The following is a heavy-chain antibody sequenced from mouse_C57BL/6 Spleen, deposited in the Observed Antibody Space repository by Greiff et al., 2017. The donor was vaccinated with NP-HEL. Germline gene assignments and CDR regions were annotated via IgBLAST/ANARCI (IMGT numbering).Heavy chain of an antibody. CDR3: ARHEASYSNTYYYAMDY. V-gene: IGHV1-62-2*01. D-gene: IGHD2-5*01. CDR2: FYPGSGSI. CDR1: GYTFTEYT. Sequence: QVQLQQSGAELVKPGASVKLSCKASGYTFTEYTIHWVKQRSGQGLEWIGWFYPGSGSIKYNEKFKDKATLTADKSSSTVYMELSRLTSEDSAVYFCARHEASYSNTYYYAMDYWGQGTSVTVSS. J-gene: IGHJ4*01.